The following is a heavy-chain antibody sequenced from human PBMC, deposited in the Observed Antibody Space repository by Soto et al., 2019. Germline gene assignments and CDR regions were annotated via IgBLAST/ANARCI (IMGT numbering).Heavy chain of an antibody. CDR3: ATFLLEGSFDI. CDR2: ISYDEINK. Sequence: QVQLVESGGGVVQPGRSLRLSCAASGFTFSNYALHCFRQAPGKGLEWVAVISYDEINKYDADSVKGRFTISRDNSKNTLSLPLNTLRAEDTAVDYCATFLLEGSFDIWGQGTMVTVSS. J-gene: IGHJ3*02. CDR1: GFTFSNYA. V-gene: IGHV3-30-3*01. D-gene: IGHD3-3*02.